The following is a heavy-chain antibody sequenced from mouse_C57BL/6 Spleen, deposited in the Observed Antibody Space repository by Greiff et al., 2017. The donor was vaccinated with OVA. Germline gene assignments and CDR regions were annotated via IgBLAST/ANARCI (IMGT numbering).Heavy chain of an antibody. V-gene: IGHV1-9*01. CDR2: ILPGSGST. J-gene: IGHJ2*01. Sequence: QVQLQQSGAELMKPGASVKLSCKATGYPFTGYWIEWVKQRPGHGLEWIGEILPGSGSTNYNEKFKGKATFTADTSSNTAYMPLSSLTTEDSAIYYCAGPSTTVPYYFDYWGQGTTLTVSS. CDR3: AGPSTTVPYYFDY. D-gene: IGHD1-1*01. CDR1: GYPFTGYW.